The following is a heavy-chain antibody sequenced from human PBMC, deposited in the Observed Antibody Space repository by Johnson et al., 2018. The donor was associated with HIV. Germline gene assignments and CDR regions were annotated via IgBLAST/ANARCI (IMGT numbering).Heavy chain of an antibody. Sequence: VQLVESGGGLIQPGGSLRLSCAASGFIVSSNYMTWVRQAPGKGLEWVSFIYSGGSTYYADSVKGRFSISRDNAKNTLYLQINSLRVEDTAVYYCARAIDQGYSSGWSSDVYDIWGQGTMVTVSA. CDR2: IYSGGST. V-gene: IGHV3-53*01. CDR1: GFIVSSNY. CDR3: ARAIDQGYSSGWSSDVYDI. D-gene: IGHD6-19*01. J-gene: IGHJ3*02.